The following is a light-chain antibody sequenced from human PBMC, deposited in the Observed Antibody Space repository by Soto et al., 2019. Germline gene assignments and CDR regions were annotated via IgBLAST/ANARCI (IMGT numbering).Light chain of an antibody. J-gene: IGKJ1*01. CDR1: QDISKY. V-gene: IGKV1-33*01. CDR2: DAS. Sequence: DIQMTQSPSSLSASVGDRVTITCQASQDISKYLNWYQQKPGKAPKLLIYDASNLETAVPSRFSGSGSGTAFTFTISSLQPEDFATYYCLQHNSYPRTFGQGTKVDIK. CDR3: LQHNSYPRT.